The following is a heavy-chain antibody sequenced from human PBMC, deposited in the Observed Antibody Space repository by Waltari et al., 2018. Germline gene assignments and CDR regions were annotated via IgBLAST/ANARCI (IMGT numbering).Heavy chain of an antibody. V-gene: IGHV3-53*01. J-gene: IGHJ4*02. CDR1: GFTVRTNF. Sequence: EVQLVESGGNLIQPGGSLRLSCAASGFTVRTNFISWVRQAPGKGREGVSSSYSGGNTDYAGAVKGRVTISRDNYKNMVYLEMNSLRAEDTAVYYCAKQSPSYTRGWYPLESWGPGTLVTVSP. CDR2: SYSGGNT. D-gene: IGHD6-19*01. CDR3: AKQSPSYTRGWYPLES.